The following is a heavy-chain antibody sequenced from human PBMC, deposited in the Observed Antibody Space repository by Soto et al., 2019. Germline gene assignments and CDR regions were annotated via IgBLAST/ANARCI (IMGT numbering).Heavy chain of an antibody. CDR3: RRERRRADSNTFAALDV. CDR2: IIPLGHSI. D-gene: IGHD3-22*01. Sequence: QVQLVHSGAEVKKPGASVNVSCKASGGFYSIKTIPWLRQAPGQGLEWMGRIIPLGHSINNGQKLQGRVATSADKAASTAYMALTSLKCDTTAIYFCRRERRRADSNTFAALDVWGQGTVVSVSS. V-gene: IGHV1-69*08. J-gene: IGHJ3*01. CDR1: GGFYSIKT.